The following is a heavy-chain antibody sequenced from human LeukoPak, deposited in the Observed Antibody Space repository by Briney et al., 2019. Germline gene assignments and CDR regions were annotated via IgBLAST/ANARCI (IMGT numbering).Heavy chain of an antibody. D-gene: IGHD3-3*01. CDR1: GGSISSSSYY. J-gene: IGHJ5*02. CDR2: IYYSGIT. V-gene: IGHV4-61*01. CDR3: ARDRGQTDFWSGVNWFDP. Sequence: MASETLSLTCTVSGGSISSSSYYWGWIRQPPGKGLEWIGYIYYSGITNYNPSLKSRVTISVDTSKYQFSLKLSSVTAADTAVYYCARDRGQTDFWSGVNWFDPWGQGTLVTVSS.